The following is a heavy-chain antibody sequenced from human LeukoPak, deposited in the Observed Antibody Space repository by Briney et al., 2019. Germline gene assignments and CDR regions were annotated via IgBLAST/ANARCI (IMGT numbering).Heavy chain of an antibody. Sequence: SETLSLTCTVSGGSISSSSYYWGWIRQPPGKGLEWIGSIYYSGSTYYNPSLKSRVTISVDTSKNQFSLKLSSVTAADTAVYYCAREGLRGARRLDYWGQGTLVTVSS. CDR1: GGSISSSSYY. V-gene: IGHV4-39*07. D-gene: IGHD3-10*01. CDR2: IYYSGST. CDR3: AREGLRGARRLDY. J-gene: IGHJ4*02.